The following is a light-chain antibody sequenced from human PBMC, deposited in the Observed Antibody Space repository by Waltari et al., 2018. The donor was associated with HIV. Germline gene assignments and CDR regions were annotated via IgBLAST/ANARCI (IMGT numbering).Light chain of an antibody. J-gene: IGLJ2*01. V-gene: IGLV1-44*01. Sequence: QSVLTQPPSASGTPGQGVTISCSGSTSNIGQNTVNWYQQFPGTAPKLLIYSNNQRPSVVPDRFSGSKSGTSASLAITGLQSEDDTDYYCAAWDDSLNAVVFGGGTKLTVL. CDR1: TSNIGQNT. CDR3: AAWDDSLNAVV. CDR2: SNN.